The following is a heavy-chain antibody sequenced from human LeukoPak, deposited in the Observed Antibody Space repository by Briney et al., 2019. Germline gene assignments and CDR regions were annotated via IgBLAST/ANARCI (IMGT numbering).Heavy chain of an antibody. V-gene: IGHV3-15*01. Sequence: GGSLRLSCTTSGFTFSNAWMSWVRQAPGKGLEWVGRVKGKTDGAAPDYAAPVKGRFSISTDDSRDTLYLQMRGQKTEDTAVYYCITEHNWGHGTLVTVSS. D-gene: IGHD2-21*01. CDR3: ITEHN. CDR2: VKGKTDGAAP. J-gene: IGHJ4*01. CDR1: GFTFSNAW.